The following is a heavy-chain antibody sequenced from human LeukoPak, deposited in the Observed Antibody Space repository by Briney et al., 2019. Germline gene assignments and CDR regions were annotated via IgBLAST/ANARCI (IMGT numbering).Heavy chain of an antibody. J-gene: IGHJ4*02. Sequence: PGGSLRLSCAASGFTFSRYGMSWVRQAPGKGREWVSASSGGGGSTYYADSVKGRFTISRDNSKNTLYLQMNSLRAEDTAVYYCAKFETTVTTSFAYWGQGTLVTVSS. V-gene: IGHV3-23*01. D-gene: IGHD4-17*01. CDR1: GFTFSRYG. CDR3: AKFETTVTTSFAY. CDR2: SSGGGGST.